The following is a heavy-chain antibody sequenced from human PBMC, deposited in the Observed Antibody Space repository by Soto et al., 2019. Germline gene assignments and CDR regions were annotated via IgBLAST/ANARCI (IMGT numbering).Heavy chain of an antibody. D-gene: IGHD2-21*01. Sequence: GGSLRLSCEGSGFTFSRYSMNWVRQAPGKGLEWVASISSTSTYIYYGDFVKGRFSIARDNAKNSLYLQMDSLRDEDTALYYCASEYCTGNSCYSRIFDYWGQGTLVTVSS. CDR3: ASEYCTGNSCYSRIFDY. CDR2: ISSTSTYI. J-gene: IGHJ4*02. CDR1: GFTFSRYS. V-gene: IGHV3-21*01.